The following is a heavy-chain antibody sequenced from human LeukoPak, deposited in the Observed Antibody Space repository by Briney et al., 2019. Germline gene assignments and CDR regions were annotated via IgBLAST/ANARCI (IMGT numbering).Heavy chain of an antibody. J-gene: IGHJ4*02. CDR2: IIPIFGTA. CDR3: ARATTYYYGSGSYPIFDYFDY. CDR1: GGTFSSYA. V-gene: IGHV1-69*13. D-gene: IGHD3-10*01. Sequence: SVKVSCKASGGTFSSYAISWVRQAPGQGLEWMGGIIPIFGTANYAQKFQGRVTITADESTSTAYMELSSLRSEDTAVYYCARATTYYYGSGSYPIFDYFDYWGQGTLVTVSS.